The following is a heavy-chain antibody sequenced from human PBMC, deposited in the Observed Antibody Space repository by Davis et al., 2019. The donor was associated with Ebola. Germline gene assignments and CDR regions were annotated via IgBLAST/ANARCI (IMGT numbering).Heavy chain of an antibody. D-gene: IGHD5-12*01. CDR2: TYYTSKWYS. CDR3: ARGWLRSGFDY. Sequence: SWVRQSPSRGLEWLGRTYYTSKWYSDYAVSMKSRITVNPDTSKNQFSLQLSSVTPEDTAVYYCARGWLRSGFDYWGQGTLVIVSS. V-gene: IGHV6-1*01. J-gene: IGHJ4*02.